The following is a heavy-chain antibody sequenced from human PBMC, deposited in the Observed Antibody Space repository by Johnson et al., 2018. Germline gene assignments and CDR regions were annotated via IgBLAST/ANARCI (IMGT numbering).Heavy chain of an antibody. CDR1: GFTFSSYS. Sequence: VQLVQSGGGLVKPGGSLRLSCAASGFTFSSYSMNWVRQVPGKGLEWVSSIGTSIKDKNYADSVKDRFTITRDNAKNSLFLKINSLRAEDTSVYYWATGAISGVIYREFFQHWGQGTLVTVSS. J-gene: IGHJ1*01. CDR3: ATGAISGVIYREFFQH. CDR2: IGTSIKDK. V-gene: IGHV3-21*01. D-gene: IGHD3-10*01.